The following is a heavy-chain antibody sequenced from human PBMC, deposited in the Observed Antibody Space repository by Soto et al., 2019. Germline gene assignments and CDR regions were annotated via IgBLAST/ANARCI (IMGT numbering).Heavy chain of an antibody. CDR3: AAYNTSRHAGCDS. V-gene: IGHV3-7*01. CDR1: GFTFKTYW. D-gene: IGHD1-20*01. CDR2: MNEDASKK. Sequence: GGSLRLSCEVSGFTFKTYWMSWVRQAPGKGLEWLANMNEDASKKYYVDSVKGRFTIWGDSAGSALLLRRDSLRAEDTAVYFCAAYNTSRHAGCDSWGRGTRVTVSS. J-gene: IGHJ3*02.